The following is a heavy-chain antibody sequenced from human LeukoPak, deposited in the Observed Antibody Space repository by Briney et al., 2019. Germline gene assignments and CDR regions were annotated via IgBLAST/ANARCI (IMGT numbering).Heavy chain of an antibody. V-gene: IGHV3-7*03. J-gene: IGHJ5*02. Sequence: PGGSLRLSCATSGFTFSSSWMSWVRQAPGKGLECVANIKEDGREKYYVDSVKGRFTISRDTSKNTLYLQINSLRVEDTAVYYCIVFGDSNHWGQGTLVTVSS. CDR1: GFTFSSSW. D-gene: IGHD4-17*01. CDR3: IVFGDSNH. CDR2: IKEDGREK.